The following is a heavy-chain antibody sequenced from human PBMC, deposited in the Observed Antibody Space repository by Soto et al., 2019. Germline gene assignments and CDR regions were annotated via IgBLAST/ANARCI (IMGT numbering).Heavy chain of an antibody. V-gene: IGHV4-59*01. D-gene: IGHD5-18*01. CDR1: GGSISSSY. J-gene: IGHJ4*02. CDR3: ARESYSYGNAGKFDY. CDR2: IYYSGST. Sequence: PSETLSLTCTVSGGSISSSYWSWIRQPPGKGLEWIGYIYYSGSTNYNPSLKSRVTISVDTSKNQFSLKLTSVTAADTAVYYCARESYSYGNAGKFDYWGQGTLVTVSS.